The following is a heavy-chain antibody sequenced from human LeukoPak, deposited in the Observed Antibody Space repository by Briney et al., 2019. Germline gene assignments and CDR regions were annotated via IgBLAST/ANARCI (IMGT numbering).Heavy chain of an antibody. CDR2: ISSSSSTI. V-gene: IGHV3-48*02. CDR3: ASYYSSTHDY. J-gene: IGHJ4*02. D-gene: IGHD6-13*01. Sequence: PGGSLRLSCAASGCTFSSYSMHWVRQAPGKGLEWVSYISSSSSTIYYADSVKGRFTISRDNAKNSLYLQMNSLRDEDTAVYYCASYYSSTHDYWGQGTLVTVSS. CDR1: GCTFSSYS.